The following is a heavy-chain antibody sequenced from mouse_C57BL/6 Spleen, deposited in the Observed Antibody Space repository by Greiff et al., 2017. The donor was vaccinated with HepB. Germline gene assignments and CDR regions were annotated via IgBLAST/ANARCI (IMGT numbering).Heavy chain of an antibody. CDR2: IDPSDSYT. V-gene: IGHV1-50*01. D-gene: IGHD2-2*01. CDR1: GYTFTSYW. J-gene: IGHJ1*03. Sequence: QVQLQQPGAELVKPGASVKLSCKASGYTFTSYWMQWVKQRPGQGLEWIGEIDPSDSYTNYNQKFKGKATLTVDTSSSTAYMQLSSLTSEDSAVYYCARRGNGYDGRWYFDVWGTGTTVTVSS. CDR3: ARRGNGYDGRWYFDV.